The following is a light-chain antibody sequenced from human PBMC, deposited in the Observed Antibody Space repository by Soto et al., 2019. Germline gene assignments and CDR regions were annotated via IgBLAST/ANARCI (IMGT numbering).Light chain of an antibody. V-gene: IGKV3-20*01. CDR2: GAS. Sequence: EIVLTQSPGTLSLSPGERATLSCRASQSVSSSFLAWYQQKPGQAPRLLIYGASSRATGIPDRFSGSGSGTDFTLTIRSLQPEDYAVYYCKQYKSWPMTFGPGTRLEIK. CDR3: KQYKSWPMT. CDR1: QSVSSSF. J-gene: IGKJ5*01.